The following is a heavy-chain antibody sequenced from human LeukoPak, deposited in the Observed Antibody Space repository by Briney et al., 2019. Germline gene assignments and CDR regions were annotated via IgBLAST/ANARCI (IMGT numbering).Heavy chain of an antibody. Sequence: GASVKVSCKASGYTFTGYYLNWVRQAPGQGLEWMGRINLNSGGTNYAQNFQGRVTMTRDTSISTAYMELNRLRFGDTAVYYCAREDFDYWGQGTLVTVSS. J-gene: IGHJ4*02. CDR3: AREDFDY. CDR2: INLNSGGT. V-gene: IGHV1-2*06. CDR1: GYTFTGYY.